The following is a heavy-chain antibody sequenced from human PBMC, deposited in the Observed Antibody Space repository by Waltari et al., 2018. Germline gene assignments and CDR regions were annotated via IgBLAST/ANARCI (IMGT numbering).Heavy chain of an antibody. CDR1: GFTFSSYS. V-gene: IGHV3-21*01. D-gene: IGHD4-4*01. J-gene: IGHJ3*02. CDR2: ISSSSSYI. CDR3: ARVMQTTDYIRPSDAFDI. Sequence: EVQLVESGGGLVKPGGSLRLSCAASGFTFSSYSINWVRQAPGKGLEWVSSISSSSSYIYYADSVKGRCTSSVDKAKNSLYLQMNSLRAEDTSVYYCARVMQTTDYIRPSDAFDIWGQGTMVTVSS.